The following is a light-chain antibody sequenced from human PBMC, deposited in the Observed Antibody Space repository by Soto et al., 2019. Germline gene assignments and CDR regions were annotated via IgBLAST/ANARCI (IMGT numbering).Light chain of an antibody. CDR1: ISDFVVYNY. Sequence: QSSLTKPASVSGSPGQSITISCSGTISDFVVYNYVSWYQQHPGKAPKLMLYGVSKRPSGVSNRFSGSKSGNTASLTISGLQAEDEADYYCSSHTTSSALQVFGTGTKVTVL. CDR3: SSHTTSSALQV. CDR2: GVS. V-gene: IGLV2-14*03. J-gene: IGLJ1*01.